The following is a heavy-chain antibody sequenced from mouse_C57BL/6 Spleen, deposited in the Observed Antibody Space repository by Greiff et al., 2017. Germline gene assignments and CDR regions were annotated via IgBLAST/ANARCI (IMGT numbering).Heavy chain of an antibody. Sequence: QVQLQQPGAELVKPGASVKLSCKASGYTFTSYWMQWVKQRPGQGLEWIGEIDPSDSYTNYNQKFKGKATLTVDTSSSTAYMQRSSLTSEDSAVYYCARRGDSSGYVNAMDYWGQGTSVTVSS. V-gene: IGHV1-50*01. CDR1: GYTFTSYW. J-gene: IGHJ4*01. D-gene: IGHD3-2*02. CDR2: IDPSDSYT. CDR3: ARRGDSSGYVNAMDY.